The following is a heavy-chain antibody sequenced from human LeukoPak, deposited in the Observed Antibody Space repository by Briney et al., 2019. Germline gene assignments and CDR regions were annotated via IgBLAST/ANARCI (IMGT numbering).Heavy chain of an antibody. J-gene: IGHJ4*02. CDR1: GYTFTSYG. V-gene: IGHV1-18*01. CDR2: ISAYNGNT. D-gene: IGHD3-9*01. Sequence: ASVKVSCKASGYTFTSYGISWVRQAPGQGLEWMGWISAYNGNTNYAQKLQGRVTMTTDTSASTAYMELRSLRSDDTAVYYCARDGYFDWLLSAYDYWGQGTLVTVSS. CDR3: ARDGYFDWLLSAYDY.